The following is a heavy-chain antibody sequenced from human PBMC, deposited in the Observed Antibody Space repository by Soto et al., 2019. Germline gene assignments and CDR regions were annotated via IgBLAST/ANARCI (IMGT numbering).Heavy chain of an antibody. Sequence: SETLSLTCAVYGGSFSGYYWSWIRQPPGKGLEWIGEINHSGSTNYNPSLKSRVTISVDTSKNQFSLKLSSVTAADTAVYYCARPKLRQRARRAFDIWGQGTMVTVSS. CDR2: INHSGST. CDR3: ARPKLRQRARRAFDI. CDR1: GGSFSGYY. J-gene: IGHJ3*02. D-gene: IGHD3-3*01. V-gene: IGHV4-34*01.